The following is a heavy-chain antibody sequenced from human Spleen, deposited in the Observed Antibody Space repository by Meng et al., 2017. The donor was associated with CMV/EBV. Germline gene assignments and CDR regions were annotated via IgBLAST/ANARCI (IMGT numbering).Heavy chain of an antibody. CDR3: ARNLRDYGDPDV. Sequence: GESLKISCAASGFTFSSYSMNWVRQAPGKGLEWVSSISSSSSYIYYADSVKGRFTISRDNAKNSLYLQMNSLRAEDTAVYYCARNLRDYGDPDVWGQGTTVTSP. V-gene: IGHV3-21*01. J-gene: IGHJ6*02. D-gene: IGHD4-17*01. CDR1: GFTFSSYS. CDR2: ISSSSSYI.